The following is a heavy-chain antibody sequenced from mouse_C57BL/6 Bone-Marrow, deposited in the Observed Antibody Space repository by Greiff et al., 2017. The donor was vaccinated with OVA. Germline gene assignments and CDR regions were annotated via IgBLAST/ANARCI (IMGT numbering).Heavy chain of an antibody. CDR2: IHPNSGST. CDR3: ARDGYYLYWYFDV. CDR1: GYTFTSYW. D-gene: IGHD2-3*01. Sequence: VQLQHPGAELVKPGASVKLSCKASGYTFTSYWMHWVKQRPGQGLEWIGMIHPNSGSTNYNEKFKSKATLTVDKSSSTAYMQLSSLTSEDSAVYYCARDGYYLYWYFDVWGTGTTVTVSS. J-gene: IGHJ1*03. V-gene: IGHV1-64*01.